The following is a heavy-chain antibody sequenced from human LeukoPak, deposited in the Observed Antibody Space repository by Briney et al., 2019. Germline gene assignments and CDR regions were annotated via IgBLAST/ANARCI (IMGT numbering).Heavy chain of an antibody. V-gene: IGHV3-53*01. Sequence: GGSLRFSCAASGFTVSSNYKSWVRQAPGKGLEWVSVIYSGGSTYYADSVKGRFTISRHNSKNTLYLQMNSLRAEDTAVYYCAKDPFSYDSSGYFGAFDIWGQGTMVTVSS. CDR3: AKDPFSYDSSGYFGAFDI. CDR1: GFTVSSNY. D-gene: IGHD3-22*01. CDR2: IYSGGST. J-gene: IGHJ3*02.